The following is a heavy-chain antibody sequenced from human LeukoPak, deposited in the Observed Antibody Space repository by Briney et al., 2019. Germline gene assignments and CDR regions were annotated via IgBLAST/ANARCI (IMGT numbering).Heavy chain of an antibody. J-gene: IGHJ3*02. Sequence: SETLSLTCTVSGGSVSSGSYYWSWIRQPPGKGLEWIGYIYYSGSTNYNPSLKSRVTISVDTSKNQFSLKLSSVTAADTAVYYCARDGNLRLGLDAFDIWGQGTMVTVSS. CDR1: GGSVSSGSYY. D-gene: IGHD3-16*01. CDR2: IYYSGST. V-gene: IGHV4-61*01. CDR3: ARDGNLRLGLDAFDI.